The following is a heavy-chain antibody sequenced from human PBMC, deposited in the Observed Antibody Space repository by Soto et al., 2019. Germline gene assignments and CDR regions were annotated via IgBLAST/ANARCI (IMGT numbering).Heavy chain of an antibody. CDR2: IYSGGST. J-gene: IGHJ4*02. CDR3: ARNYYDSGGGFDY. D-gene: IGHD3-22*01. CDR1: GFTFSYYT. Sequence: GGSLRLSCVASGFTFSYYTMSWVRQAPGKGLEWVSVIYSGGSTYYADSVKGRFTISRDNSKNTLYLQMNSLRAEDTAVYYCARNYYDSGGGFDYWGQGTLVTVSS. V-gene: IGHV3-53*01.